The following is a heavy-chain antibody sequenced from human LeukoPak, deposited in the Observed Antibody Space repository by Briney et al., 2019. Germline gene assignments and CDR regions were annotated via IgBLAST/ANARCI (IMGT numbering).Heavy chain of an antibody. D-gene: IGHD3-3*01. CDR1: GGSISSYY. Sequence: SETLSLTCTVSGGSISSYYWSWIRQPPGKGLEWIGYIYYSGSTNYNPSLKSRVTISVDTSKNQFSLKLSSVTAADTAVYYCARYTAYYDFWSGYYTAPHGMDVWGQGTTVTVSS. CDR2: IYYSGST. V-gene: IGHV4-59*01. CDR3: ARYTAYYDFWSGYYTAPHGMDV. J-gene: IGHJ6*02.